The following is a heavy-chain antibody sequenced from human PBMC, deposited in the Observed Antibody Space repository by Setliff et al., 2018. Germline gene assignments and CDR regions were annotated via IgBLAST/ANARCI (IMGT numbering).Heavy chain of an antibody. CDR1: GDFFTGHY. D-gene: IGHD2-15*01. V-gene: IGHV4-34*01. Sequence: SETLSLTCAVFGDFFTGHYWSWIRQSPGKGLEWIAEITHSGNTNYNPSPSLRSRVTVLVDTSKNQVSLKVKSVTAADTAVYYCARRGVLIVPGAFDIWGQGTMVTVSS. J-gene: IGHJ3*02. CDR2: ITHSGNT. CDR3: ARRGVLIVPGAFDI.